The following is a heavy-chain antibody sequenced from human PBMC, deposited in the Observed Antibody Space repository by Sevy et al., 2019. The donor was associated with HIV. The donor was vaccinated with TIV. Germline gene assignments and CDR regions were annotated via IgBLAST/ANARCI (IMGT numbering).Heavy chain of an antibody. J-gene: IGHJ3*02. CDR2: IKQDGSEK. V-gene: IGHV3-7*03. D-gene: IGHD5-12*01. CDR3: ARLAWLRDSYAFDI. CDR1: GFTFSSYW. Sequence: GGSLRLSCAASGFTFSSYWMSWVRQAPGKGLEWVANIKQDGSEKYYVDSVKGRFTISRDNAKNSLYLQMNSLRAEDTAVYYCARLAWLRDSYAFDIWGQGTMVTVSS.